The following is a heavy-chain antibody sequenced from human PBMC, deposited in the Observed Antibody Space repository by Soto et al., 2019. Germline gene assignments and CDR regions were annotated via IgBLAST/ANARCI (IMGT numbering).Heavy chain of an antibody. CDR3: ARVPGP. CDR2: IFYSGSP. D-gene: IGHD3-10*01. V-gene: IGHV4-59*12. CDR1: CFSISNYY. Sequence: SETLSLTCTFSCFSISNYYWILIRQPPGRGLEWIGHIFYSGSPYYNPSLKSRVTISVDRSKNQFSLKLSSVTAADTAVYYCARVPGPWGQGTLVTVSS. J-gene: IGHJ5*02.